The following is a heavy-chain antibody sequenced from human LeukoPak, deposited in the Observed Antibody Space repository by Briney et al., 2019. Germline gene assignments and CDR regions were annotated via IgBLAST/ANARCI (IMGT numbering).Heavy chain of an antibody. CDR2: IHPSGGST. CDR1: GYTFTSYY. CDR3: ARDRHNWNDDTSYYFDY. V-gene: IGHV1-46*01. Sequence: ASVKVSCKASGYTFTSYYMHWVRQAPGQGLEWMGIIHPSGGSTSYAQKFQGRVTMTRDTSTSTVYMELSSLRSEDTAVYYCARDRHNWNDDTSYYFDYWGQGTLVTVSS. D-gene: IGHD1-1*01. J-gene: IGHJ4*02.